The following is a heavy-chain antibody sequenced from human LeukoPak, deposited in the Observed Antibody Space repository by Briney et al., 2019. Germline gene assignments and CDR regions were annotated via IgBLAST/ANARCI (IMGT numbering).Heavy chain of an antibody. D-gene: IGHD3-22*01. Sequence: GGSLRLSCAASGFTFSDYYMSWIRQAPGKGLEWVSYISSSGSTIYYADSVKGRFTISRDNAKNSLYLQMNSLRAEDTAVYYCARDRNYYDSSGGGDAFDIWGQGTMVTVSS. J-gene: IGHJ3*02. V-gene: IGHV3-11*01. CDR2: ISSSGSTI. CDR3: ARDRNYYDSSGGGDAFDI. CDR1: GFTFSDYY.